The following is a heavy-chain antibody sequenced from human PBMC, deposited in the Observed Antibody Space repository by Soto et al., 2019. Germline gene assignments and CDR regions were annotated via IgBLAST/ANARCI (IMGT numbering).Heavy chain of an antibody. CDR2: IKQDGSEK. Sequence: EVQLVEPGGGLVQPGGSLRLSCAASGFTSSSYWMSWVRQAPGKGLEWVANIKQDGSEKYYVDSVKGRFTISRDNAKNSLYLQMNSLRAEDTAVYYCARDLASTTIPNYWGQGTLVTVSS. D-gene: IGHD4-17*01. J-gene: IGHJ4*02. V-gene: IGHV3-7*04. CDR3: ARDLASTTIPNY. CDR1: GFTSSSYW.